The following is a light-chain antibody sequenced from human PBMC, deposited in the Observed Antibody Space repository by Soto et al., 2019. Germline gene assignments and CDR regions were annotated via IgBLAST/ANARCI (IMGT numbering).Light chain of an antibody. CDR2: AAS. CDR1: QDISSW. Sequence: DTQMTQSPSSVSASVGDRVTITCRASQDISSWLAWFQQKPGKAPKLLIYAASSLHIGVPSRFSGSGSGTXXTLXIXSXXXEXXXXXXXXXXXSXPLTFGGGTKVEIK. V-gene: IGKV1-12*01. J-gene: IGKJ4*01. CDR3: XXXXSXPLT.